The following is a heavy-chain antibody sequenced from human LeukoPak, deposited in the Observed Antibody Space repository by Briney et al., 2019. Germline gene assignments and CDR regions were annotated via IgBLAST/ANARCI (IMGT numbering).Heavy chain of an antibody. J-gene: IGHJ4*02. CDR3: ARGTFDSSGYYLFDY. V-gene: IGHV4-4*07. D-gene: IGHD3-22*01. CDR1: GVSISTNY. CDR2: IYNSGNT. Sequence: SETLSLTCTVSGVSISTNYWSWLRQPAGKGLEWLGRIYNSGNTNYSPSLESRVTMSADTSKNQFSLKLSSVTAADTAVYYCARGTFDSSGYYLFDYWGQGTLVTVSS.